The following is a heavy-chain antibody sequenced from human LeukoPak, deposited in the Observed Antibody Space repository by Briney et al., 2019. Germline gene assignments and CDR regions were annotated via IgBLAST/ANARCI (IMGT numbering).Heavy chain of an antibody. J-gene: IGHJ4*02. Sequence: GGSLRLSCAASGFTFSSYWMSWVRQAPGRGLEWVANIKQDGSEKYYVDSVKGRFTISRDNAKNSLYLQMNSLRAEDTAVYYCAKSVFKWGWFGELLSPFGYWGQGTLVTVSS. CDR2: IKQDGSEK. CDR1: GFTFSSYW. D-gene: IGHD3-10*01. CDR3: AKSVFKWGWFGELLSPFGY. V-gene: IGHV3-7*03.